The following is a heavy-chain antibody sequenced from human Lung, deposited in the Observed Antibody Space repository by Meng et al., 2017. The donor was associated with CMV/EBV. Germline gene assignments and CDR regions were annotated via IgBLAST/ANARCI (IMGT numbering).Heavy chain of an antibody. CDR1: GYSFTSYW. Sequence: XVSCKGSGYSFTSYWIGWVRQMPGKGLEWMGIIYPGDSDTRYSPSFQGQVTISADKSISTAYLQWSSLKASDTAMYYCARKEESYSSSGFAYWGQGTXVHCSS. CDR3: ARKEESYSSSGFAY. D-gene: IGHD6-6*01. V-gene: IGHV5-51*01. J-gene: IGHJ4*02. CDR2: IYPGDSDT.